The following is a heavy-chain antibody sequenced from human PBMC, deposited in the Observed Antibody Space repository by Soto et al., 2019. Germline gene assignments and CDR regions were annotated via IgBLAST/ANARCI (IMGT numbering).Heavy chain of an antibody. D-gene: IGHD5-12*01. Sequence: EVQLVESGGGLVQPDRSLRLSCAASGFTFDDYAIHWVRQAPGKGLEWVSGISWNGGNIGYADSVKGLFTISRDNAKNPLYLQMNSLRAEETALYYCAKDRYGGAARLGNFFDYWGQGTLVTVSS. CDR1: GFTFDDYA. J-gene: IGHJ4*02. CDR3: AKDRYGGAARLGNFFDY. V-gene: IGHV3-9*01. CDR2: ISWNGGNI.